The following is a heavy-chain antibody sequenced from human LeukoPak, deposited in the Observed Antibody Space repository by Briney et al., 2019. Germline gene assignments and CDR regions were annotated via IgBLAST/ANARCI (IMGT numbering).Heavy chain of an antibody. J-gene: IGHJ5*02. CDR2: ISGSGGST. D-gene: IGHD6-13*01. CDR3: AKDLSVSRAATGTSGFDL. V-gene: IGHV3-23*01. CDR1: GFTFSSYA. Sequence: GGSLRLSCAASGFTFSSYAMSWVRQAPGKGLEWVSAISGSGGSTYYADSVKGRFTISRDNSKNTLYLQMNSLRAEDTAVYYCAKDLSVSRAATGTSGFDLWGQGTLVTVAS.